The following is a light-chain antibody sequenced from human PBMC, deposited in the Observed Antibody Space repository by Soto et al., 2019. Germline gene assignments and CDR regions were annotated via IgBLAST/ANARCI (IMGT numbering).Light chain of an antibody. V-gene: IGLV2-8*01. CDR3: SSYAGSNILVV. J-gene: IGLJ2*01. CDR2: EVS. CDR1: SSDVGGYNY. Sequence: QSALTQPPSASESPGQSVTISCTGTSSDVGGYNYVSWYQQHPGKAPKLMIYEVSKRPSGVPDRFSGSKSGNTASLTVSGLQAEDEADYYCSSYAGSNILVVFGGGTQLTVL.